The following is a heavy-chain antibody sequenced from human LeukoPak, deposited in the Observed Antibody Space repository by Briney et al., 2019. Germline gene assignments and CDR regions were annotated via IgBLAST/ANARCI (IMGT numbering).Heavy chain of an antibody. CDR3: ARCPSSPAGYYYYYMDV. V-gene: IGHV1-24*01. J-gene: IGHJ6*03. CDR2: FDPEDGET. Sequence: ASVKVSCKVSGYTLTELSMHWVRQAPGKGLEWMGGFDPEDGETIYAQKFQSRVTMTEDTSTDTAYTELSSLRSEDTAVYYCARCPSSPAGYYYYYMDVWGKGTTVTVSS. D-gene: IGHD6-6*01. CDR1: GYTLTELS.